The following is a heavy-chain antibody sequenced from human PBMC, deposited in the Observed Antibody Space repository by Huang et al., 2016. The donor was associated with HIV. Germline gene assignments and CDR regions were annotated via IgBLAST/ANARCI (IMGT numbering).Heavy chain of an antibody. Sequence: EVQLVESGGGLVKPGGSLRLSCAASGFTLSTFSRNWVRQAPGRGLQWVASINVPRTHIYYADSVEGRFTIARDNTRNSLYLQLNSLRAEDTAVYYCVRIGYGENSYGSGYFDPWGQGTLVAVSS. CDR2: INVPRTHI. V-gene: IGHV3-21*01. CDR3: VRIGYGENSYGSGYFDP. CDR1: GFTLSTFS. J-gene: IGHJ5*02. D-gene: IGHD4-17*01.